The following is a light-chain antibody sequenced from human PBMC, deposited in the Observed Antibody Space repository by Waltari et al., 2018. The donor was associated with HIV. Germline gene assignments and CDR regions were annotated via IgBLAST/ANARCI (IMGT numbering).Light chain of an antibody. J-gene: IGKJ5*01. CDR3: QQVKSYPLT. CDR2: DAS. CDR1: QGIPNN. Sequence: DIQLTQTPSLLSASVGDTATITCRASQGIPNNVAWYQQKPGKAPKSLIYDASTLQSGVPSRFSGSGSGTEFTLTISSLQPEDFATYYCQQVKSYPLTFGQGTRLEIK. V-gene: IGKV1-9*01.